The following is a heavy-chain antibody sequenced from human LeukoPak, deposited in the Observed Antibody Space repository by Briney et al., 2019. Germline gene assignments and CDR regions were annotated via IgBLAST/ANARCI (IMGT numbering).Heavy chain of an antibody. CDR1: GGSISSGGYY. CDR3: ARGQQLSFDY. Sequence: SGTLSLTCTVSGGSISSGGYYWSWIRQHPGKGLEWIGYIYYSGSTYYNPSLKSRVTISVDTSKHQFSLKLSSVTAADTAVYYCARGQQLSFDYWGQGTLVTVSS. D-gene: IGHD6-13*01. V-gene: IGHV4-31*03. CDR2: IYYSGST. J-gene: IGHJ4*02.